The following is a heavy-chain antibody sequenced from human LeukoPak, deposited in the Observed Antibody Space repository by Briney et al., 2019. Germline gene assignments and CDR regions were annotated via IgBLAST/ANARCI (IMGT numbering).Heavy chain of an antibody. CDR1: GFTFSSYS. D-gene: IGHD2-21*02. V-gene: IGHV3-48*01. J-gene: IGHJ4*02. CDR3: AREQYCGGDCYDYFDY. Sequence: GGSLRLSCAASGFTFSSYSMNWVRQAPGKGLEWVSYISSSSSSTIYYADSVKGRFTISRDNAKNSLYLQMNSLRAEDTAVYYCAREQYCGGDCYDYFDYWGQGTLVTVSS. CDR2: ISSSSSSTI.